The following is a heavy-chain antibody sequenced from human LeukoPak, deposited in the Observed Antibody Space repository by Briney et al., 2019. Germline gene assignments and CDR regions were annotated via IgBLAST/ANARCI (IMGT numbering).Heavy chain of an antibody. CDR2: IYTSGST. V-gene: IGHV4-4*07. CDR1: GGSISSYY. CDR3: ARVKGGEGDFWSGYYYEGAFDI. J-gene: IGHJ3*02. D-gene: IGHD3-3*01. Sequence: PSETLPLTCTVSGGSISSYYWSWIRQPAGKGLEWIGRIYTSGSTNYNPSLKSRVTMSVDTSKNQFSLKLSSVTAADTAVYYCARVKGGEGDFWSGYYYEGAFDIWGQGTMVTVSS.